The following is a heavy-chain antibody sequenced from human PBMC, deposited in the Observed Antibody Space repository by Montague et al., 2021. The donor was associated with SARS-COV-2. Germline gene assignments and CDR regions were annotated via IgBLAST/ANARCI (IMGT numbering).Heavy chain of an antibody. CDR2: VHYSGRP. V-gene: IGHV4-39*01. D-gene: IGHD1-1*01. CDR1: GDSISSSSYN. Sequence: SETLSLTCTVSGDSISSSSYNWGWIRQPPGKGLEWIGSVHYSGRPYNNPSLKSRVTIYVATSKNPLSLKLSTVTAADTAVSYCTRHVHMTWPEPSPGFDYWGQGTLVTVSS. J-gene: IGHJ4*02. CDR3: TRHVHMTWPEPSPGFDY.